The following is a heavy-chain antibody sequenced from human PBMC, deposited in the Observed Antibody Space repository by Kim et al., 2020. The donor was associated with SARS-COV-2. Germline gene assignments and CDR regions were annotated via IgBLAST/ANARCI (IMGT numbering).Heavy chain of an antibody. Sequence: YTPSPTSRVTISVDTSKNHFSLKLSSVTAADTAVYYCARRKSSSWSDFDYWGQGILVTVSS. V-gene: IGHV4-59*08. D-gene: IGHD6-13*01. CDR3: ARRKSSSWSDFDY. J-gene: IGHJ4*02.